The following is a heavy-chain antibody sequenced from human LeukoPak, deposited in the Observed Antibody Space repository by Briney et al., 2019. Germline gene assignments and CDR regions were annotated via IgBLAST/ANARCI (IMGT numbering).Heavy chain of an antibody. V-gene: IGHV1-18*01. J-gene: IGHJ5*02. CDR3: ARGVTMIRGLTTGWFDP. CDR1: GYTFTSYG. CDR2: ISAYNGNT. D-gene: IGHD3-10*01. Sequence: ASVKVSCKASGYTFTSYGISWVRQAPGQGLEWMGWISAYNGNTNYAQKLQGRVTMTSNASISTAYMELSSLRSEDTAVYYCARGVTMIRGLTTGWFDPWGQGTLVTVSS.